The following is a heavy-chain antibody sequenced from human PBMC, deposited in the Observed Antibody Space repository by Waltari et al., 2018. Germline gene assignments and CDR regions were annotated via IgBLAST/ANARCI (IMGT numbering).Heavy chain of an antibody. J-gene: IGHJ2*01. Sequence: QVQLVQXXAEVKKXXXSVKVSCXASGGTFVKYXVSWVRQAPGRGLEXMXRFVPAFXRANYAERFQGRVTIXMDTSTNTXYMELSSLXXEDTALYXCARVMTTHWHYDXXXXGXLVTVSS. CDR2: FVPAFXRA. CDR1: GGTFVKYX. CDR3: ARVMTTHWHYDX. V-gene: IGHV1-69*04. D-gene: IGHD1-1*01.